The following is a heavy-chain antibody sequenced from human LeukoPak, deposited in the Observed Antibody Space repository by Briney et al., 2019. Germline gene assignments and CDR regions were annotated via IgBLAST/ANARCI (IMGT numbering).Heavy chain of an antibody. CDR3: ARGQDWFDP. CDR2: IYPGDSDT. CDR1: EYSFTSYW. V-gene: IGHV5-51*01. J-gene: IGHJ5*02. Sequence: GESLKFPCKGSEYSFTSYWFGWLGQMPGKGLEWKGIIYPGDSDTSYSPSSQSQVTISADKSISTAYLQWSSLKASDTAMYYCARGQDWFDPWGQGTLVTVSS.